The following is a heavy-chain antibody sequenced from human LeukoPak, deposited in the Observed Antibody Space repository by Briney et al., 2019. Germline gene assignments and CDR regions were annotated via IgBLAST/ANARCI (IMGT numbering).Heavy chain of an antibody. Sequence: GGSLRLSCAASGFTFGTYWMAWVRQGPGKGLEWVASIREDGRDYVASMKGRFAISRNNAKNSVYLQMNSLRAEDTAVYYCARDVNWGHFDYWGQGTLVTVSS. CDR3: ARDVNWGHFDY. V-gene: IGHV3-7*01. CDR2: IREDGR. CDR1: GFTFGTYW. J-gene: IGHJ4*02. D-gene: IGHD7-27*01.